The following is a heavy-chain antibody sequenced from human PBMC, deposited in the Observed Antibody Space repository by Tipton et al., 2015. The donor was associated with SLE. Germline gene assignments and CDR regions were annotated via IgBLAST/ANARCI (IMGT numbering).Heavy chain of an antibody. V-gene: IGHV4-4*07. D-gene: IGHD3-3*01. CDR3: AGDPTIFGVVRDY. CDR2: IYTRGIT. J-gene: IGHJ4*02. CDR1: GGSISSYY. Sequence: TLSLTCTVSGGSISSYYWSWIRQPAGKGLEWIGRIYTRGITNYNPSLKSRVTISVDTSKNQFSLKLSSVTAADTAVYYCAGDPTIFGVVRDYWGQGTLVPVSS.